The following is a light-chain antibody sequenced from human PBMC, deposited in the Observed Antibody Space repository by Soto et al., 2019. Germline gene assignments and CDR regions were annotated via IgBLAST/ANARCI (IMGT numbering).Light chain of an antibody. V-gene: IGKV1-12*01. J-gene: IGKJ2*01. CDR1: QGISNW. Sequence: DIQMTQSPSSVSVSVGDRVTITCRASQGISNWLAWYQQKPGKAPKLLIFAASSLQSGVPSRFSGSRSGTDFTLTISSLEPEDFATYFSQQAHSSPYTFGQGTRLEIK. CDR2: AAS. CDR3: QQAHSSPYT.